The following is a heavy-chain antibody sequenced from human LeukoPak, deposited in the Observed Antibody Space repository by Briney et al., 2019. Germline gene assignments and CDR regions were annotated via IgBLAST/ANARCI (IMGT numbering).Heavy chain of an antibody. Sequence: SETLSLTSTVSRDSLSSTSWGCIRQPPGKGLEWIGYIYYSGRTSYNPSPKSRVTISVDTSKSQFSLKRSSVTAADTAVYYCATTTKNASWSYMARFYYCGMDVWGQGTTVTVSS. D-gene: IGHD1-26*01. J-gene: IGHJ6*02. CDR2: IYYSGRT. CDR3: ATTTKNASWSYMARFYYCGMDV. CDR1: RDSLSSTS. V-gene: IGHV4-59*12.